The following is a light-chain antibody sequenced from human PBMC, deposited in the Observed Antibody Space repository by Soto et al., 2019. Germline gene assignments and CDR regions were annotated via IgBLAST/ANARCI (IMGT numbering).Light chain of an antibody. V-gene: IGLV1-44*01. CDR2: SNN. CDR1: SSNIGSNT. J-gene: IGLJ1*01. Sequence: QSVLTQPPSASGTPGQRVTISCSGSSSNIGSNTVNWFHQLPGTAPKLLIYSNNQRPSGVPDRFSASKSGTSASLAISGLQSEDEADYYCAAWDDSLSVYVFGTGTKVTVL. CDR3: AAWDDSLSVYV.